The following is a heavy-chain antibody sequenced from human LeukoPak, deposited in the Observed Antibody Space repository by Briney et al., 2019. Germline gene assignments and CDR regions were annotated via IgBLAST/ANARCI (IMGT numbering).Heavy chain of an antibody. J-gene: IGHJ6*03. V-gene: IGHV4-39*07. CDR2: LYYTGNT. CDR1: GGSISSSRFY. D-gene: IGHD4-11*01. Sequence: SETLSLTCSVSGGSISSSRFYWVWIRQPPGKGLEWIGSLYYTGNTYYNPSLNSRVTISIDTSQNQFSLKLSSVTAADTAVYYCARASVTYYYYYYMDVWGKGTTVTVSS. CDR3: ARASVTYYYYYYMDV.